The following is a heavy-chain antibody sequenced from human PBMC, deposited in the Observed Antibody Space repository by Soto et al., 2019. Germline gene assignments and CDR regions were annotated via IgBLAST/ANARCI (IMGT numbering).Heavy chain of an antibody. Sequence: EVQLLESGGNLVQPGGSLRLSCAASGFTFSSYAMSWVRQAPGKGLEWVSTVSGGGGSTYYADSVKGRFTISRDNSKNTLYLQMNSLRAEDTAVYYCARARHAFDIWGQGTMVTVSS. V-gene: IGHV3-23*01. CDR3: ARARHAFDI. J-gene: IGHJ3*02. CDR2: VSGGGGST. CDR1: GFTFSSYA.